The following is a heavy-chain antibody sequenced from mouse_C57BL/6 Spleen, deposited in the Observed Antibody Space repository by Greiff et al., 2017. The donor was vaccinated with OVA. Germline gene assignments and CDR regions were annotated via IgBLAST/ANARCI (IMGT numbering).Heavy chain of an antibody. CDR2: IDPSDSYT. V-gene: IGHV1-50*01. CDR1: GYTFTSYW. J-gene: IGHJ4*01. Sequence: QVQLQQPGAELVKPGASVKLSCKASGYTFTSYWMQWVKQRPGQGLEWIGEIDPSDSYTNYNQKFKGKATLTVDTSSSTAYMQLSSLTSEDSAVYYGARRGGPYYYAMDYWGQGTSVTVSS. CDR3: ARRGGPYYYAMDY.